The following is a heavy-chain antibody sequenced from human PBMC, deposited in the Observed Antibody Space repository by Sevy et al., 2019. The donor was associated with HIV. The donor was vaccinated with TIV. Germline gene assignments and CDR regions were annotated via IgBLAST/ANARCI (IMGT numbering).Heavy chain of an antibody. V-gene: IGHV4-39*01. Sequence: SETLSLTCTVSGGSISSSSYYWGWIRQPPGKGLEWIGSIYYSGSTYYNPSLKSRVTISVDTSKNQFSLKLSSVTAADTAVYYCARHCRQQLVGRLGFHYWGQGTLVTVSS. CDR2: IYYSGST. CDR1: GGSISSSSYY. D-gene: IGHD6-13*01. CDR3: ARHCRQQLVGRLGFHY. J-gene: IGHJ4*02.